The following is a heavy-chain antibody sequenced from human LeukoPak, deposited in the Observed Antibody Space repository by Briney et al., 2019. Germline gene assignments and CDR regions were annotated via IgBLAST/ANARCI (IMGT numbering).Heavy chain of an antibody. J-gene: IGHJ6*02. V-gene: IGHV3-9*01. D-gene: IGHD3-10*01. Sequence: GGSLRLSCAASGFTFDDYAMHWVRQAPGKGLECVSGISWNSGSIGYANSVKGRFTISRDNAKNSLYLQMNSLRAEDTALYYCAKDTYYYGSGSYPPNYYYYGMDVWGQGTTVTVSS. CDR3: AKDTYYYGSGSYPPNYYYYGMDV. CDR2: ISWNSGSI. CDR1: GFTFDDYA.